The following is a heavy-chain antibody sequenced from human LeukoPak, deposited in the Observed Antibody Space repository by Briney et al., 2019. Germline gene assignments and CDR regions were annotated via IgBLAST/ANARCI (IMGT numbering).Heavy chain of an antibody. J-gene: IGHJ5*02. CDR3: ARHATNGIQSKYLPRMLRTATNKQPIDP. CDR2: IYPGDSDT. V-gene: IGHV5-51*01. D-gene: IGHD1/OR15-1a*01. Sequence: GESLKISCKGSGYSFTSYWIGWVRQMPGKGLEWMGIIYPGDSDTRYSPSFQGQVTISADKSISTAYLQWSSLKASDTAMYYCARHATNGIQSKYLPRMLRTATNKQPIDPWGQGTLVTVSS. CDR1: GYSFTSYW.